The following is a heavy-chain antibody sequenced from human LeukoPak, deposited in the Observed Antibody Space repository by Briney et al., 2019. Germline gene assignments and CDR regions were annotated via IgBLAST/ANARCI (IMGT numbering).Heavy chain of an antibody. Sequence: PGGSLRLSCVASGVTFSSYWMSWVRQAPGKGLEWVANIKEDGSEKYYVDSVKGRFTISRDNAKNSLYLQMNSLRAEDTAVYYCARDGVVTQAFDYWGQGTLVTVSS. CDR3: ARDGVVTQAFDY. D-gene: IGHD2-21*02. CDR2: IKEDGSEK. J-gene: IGHJ4*02. V-gene: IGHV3-7*01. CDR1: GVTFSSYW.